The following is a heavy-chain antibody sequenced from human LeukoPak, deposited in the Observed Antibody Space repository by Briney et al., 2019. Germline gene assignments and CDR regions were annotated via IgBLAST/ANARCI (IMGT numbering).Heavy chain of an antibody. CDR2: FDSEEYDT. CDR3: ATLEPEPGDFGGLAY. D-gene: IGHD4-17*01. V-gene: IGHV1-24*01. Sequence: ASVKVSRKVSGYTLTALALHWVRQAPGKWVEWIGGFDSEEYDTIYAQKFQGRITMTEDTSTDTAYMELSGLYFEDTAVYYCATLEPEPGDFGGLAYWGQGTLVTVSS. J-gene: IGHJ4*02. CDR1: GYTLTALA.